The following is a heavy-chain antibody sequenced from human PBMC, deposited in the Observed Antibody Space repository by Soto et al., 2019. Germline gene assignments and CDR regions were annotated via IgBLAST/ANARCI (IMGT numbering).Heavy chain of an antibody. CDR1: GFTFSNYW. D-gene: IGHD6-19*01. J-gene: IGHJ4*02. CDR2: LNSDGSNT. CDR3: ARGAKGQWLVDF. V-gene: IGHV3-74*01. Sequence: EVQLVESGGGLVQPGGSLRLSCVASGFTFSNYWMHWVRQTPGEGLVWVSRLNSDGSNTDYVDSVKGRFSISRDNAKNTVYLQMNSLRADDTALYYCARGAKGQWLVDFWGQGTLVTVSS.